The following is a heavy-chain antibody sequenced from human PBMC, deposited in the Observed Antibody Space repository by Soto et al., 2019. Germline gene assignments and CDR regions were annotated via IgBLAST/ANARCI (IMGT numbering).Heavy chain of an antibody. J-gene: IGHJ4*02. Sequence: QVQLVESGGGVVQPGRSLRLSCAASGFTFSSYCMHWVRQAPGKGLEWVAVISYDGSNKYYADSVKGRFTISRDNSKNTLYLHMNSLRAEDTAVYYCAKDKGTAMVPDYWGQGTLVTVSS. CDR2: ISYDGSNK. CDR3: AKDKGTAMVPDY. D-gene: IGHD5-18*01. V-gene: IGHV3-30*18. CDR1: GFTFSSYC.